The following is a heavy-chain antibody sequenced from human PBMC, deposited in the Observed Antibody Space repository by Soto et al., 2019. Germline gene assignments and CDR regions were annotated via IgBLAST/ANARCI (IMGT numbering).Heavy chain of an antibody. CDR2: IYHSGST. CDR3: ARDRGYDNSGYTDY. V-gene: IGHV4-4*02. J-gene: IGHJ4*02. Sequence: SETLSLTCAVSGGSISSSNWWSWVRQPPGKGLEWIGEIYHSGSTNYNPSLKSRVTISVDKSKNQFSLKLSSVTAADTAVYYCARDRGYDNSGYTDYWGQGTLVTVSS. D-gene: IGHD3-22*01. CDR1: GGSISSSNW.